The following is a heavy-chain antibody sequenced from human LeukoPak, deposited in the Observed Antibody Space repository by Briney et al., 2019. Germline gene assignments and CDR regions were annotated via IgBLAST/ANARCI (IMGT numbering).Heavy chain of an antibody. CDR1: GGSXXGYY. J-gene: IGHJ4*02. CDR3: ARVRIAARRFDY. D-gene: IGHD6-6*01. Sequence: SETLSPTCAVYGGSXXGYYWSWIRQPPXXXLEWIGEINHSGSTNYNPSLKSRVTISVDTSKNQFSLKLSSVTAADTAVYYCARVRIAARRFDYWGQGTLVTVSS. CDR2: INHSGST. V-gene: IGHV4-34*01.